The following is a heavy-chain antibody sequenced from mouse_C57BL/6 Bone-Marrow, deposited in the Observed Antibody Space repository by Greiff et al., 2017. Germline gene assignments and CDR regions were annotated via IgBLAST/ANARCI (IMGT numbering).Heavy chain of an antibody. CDR1: GFTFSSYA. V-gene: IGHV5-4*01. CDR3: AREDPFAY. J-gene: IGHJ3*01. Sequence: EVKLMESGGGLVKPGGSLKLSCAASGFTFSSYAMSWVRQTPEKRLEWVATISDGGSYTYYPDNVKGRFTISRDNAKNNLYLQMSHLKSEDTAMYYCAREDPFAYWCQGTLVTVSA. CDR2: ISDGGSYT.